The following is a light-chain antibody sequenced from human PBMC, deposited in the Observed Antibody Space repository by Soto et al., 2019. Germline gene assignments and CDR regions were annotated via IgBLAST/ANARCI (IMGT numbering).Light chain of an antibody. J-gene: IGLJ1*01. V-gene: IGLV1-40*01. CDR2: GNN. CDR1: SSNIGAGYD. Sequence: QSALTQPPSVSGAPGQRVTISGTGSSSNIGAGYDVHWYQQLPGTAPKLLISGNNNRPSGVPDRFSGSKSGTSASLAVTGLQAEDEADYYCQSYATGLSVLYVFGTGTKVTVL. CDR3: QSYATGLSVLYV.